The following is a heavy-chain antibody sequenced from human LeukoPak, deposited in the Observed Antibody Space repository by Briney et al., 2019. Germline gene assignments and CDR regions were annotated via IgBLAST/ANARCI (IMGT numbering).Heavy chain of an antibody. J-gene: IGHJ4*02. Sequence: PSETLSLTCTVSGGSISSSSYYWGWIRQPPGKGLEWIVSIYYSGSTYYNPSLKSRVTISVDTSKNQFSLKLSSVTAADTAVYYCARQGYSSGWDATDYWGQGTLVTVSS. CDR2: IYYSGST. CDR3: ARQGYSSGWDATDY. CDR1: GGSISSSSYY. V-gene: IGHV4-39*01. D-gene: IGHD6-19*01.